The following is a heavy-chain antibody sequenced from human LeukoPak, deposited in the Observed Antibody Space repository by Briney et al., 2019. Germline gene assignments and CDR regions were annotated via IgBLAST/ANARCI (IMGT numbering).Heavy chain of an antibody. D-gene: IGHD2-2*01. CDR3: ARGVSNTRGYYYYMDV. J-gene: IGHJ6*03. CDR2: INWNGGNT. V-gene: IGHV3-20*04. Sequence: GGSLRLSCAASGFTFDDYGMSWVRQAPGKGLEWVSGINWNGGNTGYADSVKGRFTISRDNAKNSLYLQMNSLRAEDTAVYYCARGVSNTRGYYYYMDVWGKGTTVTVSS. CDR1: GFTFDDYG.